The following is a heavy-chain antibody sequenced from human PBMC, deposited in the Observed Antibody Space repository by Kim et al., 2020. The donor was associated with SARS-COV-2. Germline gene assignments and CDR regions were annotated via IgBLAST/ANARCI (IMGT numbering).Heavy chain of an antibody. CDR3: ARDGYSGYVYY. CDR2: ISSSSSYT. Sequence: GGSLRLYCAASGFTFSDYYMSWIRQAPGKGLEWVSYISSSSSYTNYADSVKGRFTISRDNAKNSLYLQMNSLRAEDTAVYYCARDGYSGYVYYWGQGTLVTVSS. V-gene: IGHV3-11*05. J-gene: IGHJ4*02. CDR1: GFTFSDYY. D-gene: IGHD5-12*01.